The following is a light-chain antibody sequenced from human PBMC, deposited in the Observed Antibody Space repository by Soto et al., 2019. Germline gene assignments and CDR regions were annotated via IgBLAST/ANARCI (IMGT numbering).Light chain of an antibody. J-gene: IGKJ5*01. Sequence: EVVMPQSHATLSVSPAPGAPIXFRASQTLSRNLDWYQQRPGQAPRLLIYDISSRATGVPARFSGSGSETEFTLTIRSLQSEDFAVYFCQQYNNWPSFGQGTRVEI. V-gene: IGKV3-15*01. CDR1: QTLSRN. CDR3: QQYNNWPS. CDR2: DIS.